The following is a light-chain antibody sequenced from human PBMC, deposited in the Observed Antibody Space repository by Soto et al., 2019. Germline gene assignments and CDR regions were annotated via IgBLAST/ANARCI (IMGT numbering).Light chain of an antibody. Sequence: EIVLTQSPGTLSSSPGERATISCRASQSVSSSHLAWYQQKPGQAPRLLIYGASSSATGIPDRFSGSGSGTDFTLTIIRLEPEDFAVYFCQQYGDSPMYTFGQGTKLEI. J-gene: IGKJ2*01. V-gene: IGKV3-20*01. CDR2: GAS. CDR3: QQYGDSPMYT. CDR1: QSVSSSH.